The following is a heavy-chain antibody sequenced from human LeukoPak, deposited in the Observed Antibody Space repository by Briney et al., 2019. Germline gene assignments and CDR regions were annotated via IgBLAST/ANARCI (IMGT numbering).Heavy chain of an antibody. V-gene: IGHV3-9*01. Sequence: PGGSLRLSCAASGFTFDDYAMHWVRQAPGKGLEWVSGISWNSGSIGYADSVKGRFTISRDNAKNSLYLQMNSLRAEDTAVYYCARESSIAVAPLDYWGQGTLVTVSS. CDR1: GFTFDDYA. CDR2: ISWNSGSI. CDR3: ARESSIAVAPLDY. J-gene: IGHJ4*02. D-gene: IGHD6-19*01.